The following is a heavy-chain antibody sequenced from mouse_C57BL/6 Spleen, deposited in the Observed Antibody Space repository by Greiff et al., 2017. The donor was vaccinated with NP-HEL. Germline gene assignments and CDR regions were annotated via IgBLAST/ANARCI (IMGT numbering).Heavy chain of an antibody. Sequence: QVQLQQPGAELVKPGASVKMSCKASGYTFTSYWITWVKQRPGQGLEWIGDIYPGSGSTNYNEKFKSKATLTVDTSSSTAYMQLSSLTSEDSAVYYCARRGITTNYYAMDYWGQVTSVTVSS. J-gene: IGHJ4*01. V-gene: IGHV1-55*01. CDR1: GYTFTSYW. CDR3: ARRGITTNYYAMDY. CDR2: IYPGSGST. D-gene: IGHD2-4*01.